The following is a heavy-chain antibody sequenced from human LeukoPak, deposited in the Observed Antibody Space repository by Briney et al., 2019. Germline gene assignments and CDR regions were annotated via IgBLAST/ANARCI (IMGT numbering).Heavy chain of an antibody. D-gene: IGHD2-15*01. CDR3: VKRGVDP. V-gene: IGHV3-23*01. J-gene: IGHJ5*02. CDR1: GFAFGVHA. CDR2: IGSGADL. Sequence: GGSLRLSCAASGFAFGVHAMSWVRQAPGKGPEWVATIGSGADLFYAESVKGRFTISRDDPRNTLYLQMDSLRVEDTAKYYCVKRGVDPWGQGTLVIVSA.